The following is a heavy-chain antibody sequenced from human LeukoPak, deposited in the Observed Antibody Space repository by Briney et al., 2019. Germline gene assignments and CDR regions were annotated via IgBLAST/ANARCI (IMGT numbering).Heavy chain of an antibody. D-gene: IGHD1-26*01. V-gene: IGHV3-21*01. CDR1: GFTFSSYS. CDR3: ARTTSGATFSDYYYYHMDV. J-gene: IGHJ6*03. Sequence: KPGGSLRLSCAASGFTFSSYSMNWVRQAPGKGLEWVSSITSSSTYIHYADSVKGRFTISRDNAKNSLYLQMNSLRAEDTAVYYCARTTSGATFSDYYYYHMDVWGKGTTVTVPS. CDR2: ITSSSTYI.